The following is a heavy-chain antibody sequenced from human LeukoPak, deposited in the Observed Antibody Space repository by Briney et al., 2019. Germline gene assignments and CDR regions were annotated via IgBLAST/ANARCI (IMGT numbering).Heavy chain of an antibody. V-gene: IGHV3-21*01. J-gene: IGHJ4*02. CDR2: ISSSSYI. CDR1: GFTFSSYS. Sequence: KTGGSLRLSCAASGFTFSSYSMNWVRQAPGKGLEWVSSISSSSYIYYADSVKGRFTISRDNAKNSLYLQMNSLRAEDTAVYYCARDYSSGRYNFDYWGQGTLVTVSS. CDR3: ARDYSSGRYNFDY. D-gene: IGHD6-19*01.